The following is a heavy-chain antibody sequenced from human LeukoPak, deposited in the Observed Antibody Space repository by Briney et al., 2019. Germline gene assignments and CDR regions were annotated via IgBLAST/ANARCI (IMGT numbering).Heavy chain of an antibody. Sequence: SVKVSCKASGGTFSSYTISWVRQAPGQGLEWMGRIIPIVGIANYAQKFQGRVTITADKSTSTAYMELSSLRSEDTAVYYCARESAIPGVFDYWGQGTLVTVSS. V-gene: IGHV1-69*04. CDR1: GGTFSSYT. CDR2: IIPIVGIA. CDR3: ARESAIPGVFDY. J-gene: IGHJ4*02. D-gene: IGHD2-2*02.